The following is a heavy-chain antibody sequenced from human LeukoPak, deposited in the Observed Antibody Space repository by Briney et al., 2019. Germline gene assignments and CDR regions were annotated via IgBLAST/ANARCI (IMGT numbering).Heavy chain of an antibody. CDR3: AREHGYYGSGMDV. CDR2: ISTYNGNT. D-gene: IGHD3-10*01. V-gene: IGHV1-18*01. CDR1: GYTFTTYG. Sequence: ASVKVSCKPSGYTFTTYGISWVRPAPGQGLGWMGCISTYNGNTNYAQNLQGRVTMTRDMSTSTVYMELSSLRSEDTAVYYCAREHGYYGSGMDVWGKGTTVTVSS. J-gene: IGHJ6*04.